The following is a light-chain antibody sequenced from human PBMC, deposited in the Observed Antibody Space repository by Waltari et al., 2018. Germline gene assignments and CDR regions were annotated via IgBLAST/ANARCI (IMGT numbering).Light chain of an antibody. CDR3: QQYGDSSFT. V-gene: IGKV3-20*01. J-gene: IGKJ2*01. CDR1: QSGTRST. CDR2: GAS. Sequence: EIVLTQSPGTLSLSPGEGATLSFRASQSGTRSTLAWYQQKFAQAPRLLIYGASSRATGIPDRFIGSGSGTDFTLTISRLEPEDFAVYYCQQYGDSSFTFGQGTTLEIK.